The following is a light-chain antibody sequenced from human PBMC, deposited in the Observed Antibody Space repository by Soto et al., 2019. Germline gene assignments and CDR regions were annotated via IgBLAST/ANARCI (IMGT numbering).Light chain of an antibody. CDR2: SAS. Sequence: DIPSRQQGSSRAASIGYRFTITCRPSRGIGNALAWYQQKPGTVPKLLIHSASTLQSGVPSRFSGSGSGTDFTLTICSLQPEDVAGYSLQKHDSARTVGRGTKVDIK. CDR3: QKHDSART. J-gene: IGKJ1*01. CDR1: RGIGNA. V-gene: IGKV1-27*01.